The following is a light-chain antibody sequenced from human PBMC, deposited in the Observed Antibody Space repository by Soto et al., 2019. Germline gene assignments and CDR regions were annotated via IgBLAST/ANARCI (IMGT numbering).Light chain of an antibody. CDR2: GAS. J-gene: IGKJ5*01. Sequence: EIVLTQSPATLSLSPGERATLSCRASHTISSSYLAWYQQKPGQAPRLLIYGASTRATGIPARFSGSGSGTDFTLTITRLEPEDSAVYFCQQYTGPPTTFGQGTRREIK. V-gene: IGKV3-20*01. CDR1: HTISSSY. CDR3: QQYTGPPTT.